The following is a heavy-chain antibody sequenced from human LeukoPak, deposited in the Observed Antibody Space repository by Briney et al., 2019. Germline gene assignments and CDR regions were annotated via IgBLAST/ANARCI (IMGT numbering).Heavy chain of an antibody. CDR1: GYTLTELS. CDR3: ATDGRGYSYGPLIDH. CDR2: FDPEDGET. V-gene: IGHV1-24*01. D-gene: IGHD5-18*01. J-gene: IGHJ4*02. Sequence: ASVKVSCKVSGYTLTELSMHWVRQAPGKGVEWMGGFDPEDGETIYAQKFQGRVTMTEDTSTDTAYMELSSLRSEDTAVYYCATDGRGYSYGPLIDHWGQGTLVTVSS.